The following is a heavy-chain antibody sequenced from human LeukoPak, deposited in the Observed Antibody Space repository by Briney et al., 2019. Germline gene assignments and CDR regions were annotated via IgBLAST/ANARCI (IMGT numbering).Heavy chain of an antibody. J-gene: IGHJ4*02. CDR1: GGSISSGGYY. D-gene: IGHD3-3*01. V-gene: IGHV4-61*08. CDR3: ASGKLTFGVVPQAFDY. Sequence: SETLSLTCTVSGGSISSGGYYWSWIRQHPGKGLEWIGYIYYSGSTNYNPSLKSRVTISVDTSKNQFSLKLSSVTAADTAVYYCASGKLTFGVVPQAFDYWGQGTLVTVSS. CDR2: IYYSGST.